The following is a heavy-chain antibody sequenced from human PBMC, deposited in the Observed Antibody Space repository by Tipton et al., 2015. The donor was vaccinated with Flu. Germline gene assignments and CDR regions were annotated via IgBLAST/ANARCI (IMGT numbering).Heavy chain of an antibody. Sequence: QLVQSGAEVKKPGASVKVSRKASGYTFTSYGISWVRQAPGQGPEWMGWISGYNGNTNHAQKFQGRLTMTTDTSTSTAYMELRSLRSDDTAMYYCARDQDIAVVSSGDYWGQGTLVTVSS. CDR3: ARDQDIAVVSSGDY. CDR2: ISGYNGNT. CDR1: GYTFTSYG. D-gene: IGHD2-2*01. J-gene: IGHJ4*02. V-gene: IGHV1-18*01.